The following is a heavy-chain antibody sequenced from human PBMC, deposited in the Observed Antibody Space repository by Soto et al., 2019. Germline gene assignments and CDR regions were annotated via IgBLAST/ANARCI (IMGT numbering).Heavy chain of an antibody. J-gene: IGHJ4*01. CDR2: ISNNGAHT. CDR3: AKDRGLATTDSRIGLLVGKAVSSGLKFFDS. CDR1: GFTFSNYE. D-gene: IGHD6-13*01. Sequence: PGGSLRLSCAASGFTFSNYEMHWVRQAPGKGLEYVSGISNNGAHTDYAKSVKGRFTISRDNSKNALYLQMNSLRAEDTAVYSCAKDRGLATTDSRIGLLVGKAVSSGLKFFDSWGHGTLVTVSS. V-gene: IGHV3-64*01.